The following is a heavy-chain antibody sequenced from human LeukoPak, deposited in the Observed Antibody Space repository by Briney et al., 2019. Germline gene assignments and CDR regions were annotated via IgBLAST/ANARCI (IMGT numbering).Heavy chain of an antibody. CDR2: ISGSGGTS. V-gene: IGHV3-23*01. Sequence: PGGSLRLSCAASGFIFSTYGMSWVRQAPGKGLERVSTISGSGGTSNYADSVRGRFTISRDNSKNTLYLQMNSLRPEDTAFYYCAKDNTTVMLRWFDPWGQGTLVAVSS. J-gene: IGHJ5*02. CDR3: AKDNTTVMLRWFDP. CDR1: GFIFSTYG. D-gene: IGHD4-17*01.